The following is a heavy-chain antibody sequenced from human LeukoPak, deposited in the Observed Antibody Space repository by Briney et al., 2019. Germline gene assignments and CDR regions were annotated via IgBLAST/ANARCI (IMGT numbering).Heavy chain of an antibody. CDR2: IYTSGST. J-gene: IGHJ4*02. CDR3: ARELDTAMVTYYFDY. CDR1: GGSISSGSYY. V-gene: IGHV4-61*02. Sequence: PSQTLSLTCTVSGGSISSGSYYWSWIRQPAGKGLEWIGRIYTSGSTNYNPSLKSRVTISVDTSKNQFSPKLSSVTAADTAVYYCARELDTAMVTYYFDYWGQGTLVTVSS. D-gene: IGHD5-18*01.